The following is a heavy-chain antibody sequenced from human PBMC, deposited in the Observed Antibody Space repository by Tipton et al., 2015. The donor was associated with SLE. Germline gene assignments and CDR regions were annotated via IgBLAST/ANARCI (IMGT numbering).Heavy chain of an antibody. J-gene: IGHJ4*02. V-gene: IGHV4-39*07. Sequence: TLSLTCTVSGGSISTGGDSWGWIRQPPGKGLEWIGNIYSSGRTYDNPSLKSRITMSVDTSKNKFSLNLSSVTAADTALYFCARGECSSSACYTRFYDYWSQGALVTVSS. CDR3: ARGECSSSACYTRFYDY. D-gene: IGHD2-2*02. CDR1: GGSISTGGDS. CDR2: IYSSGRT.